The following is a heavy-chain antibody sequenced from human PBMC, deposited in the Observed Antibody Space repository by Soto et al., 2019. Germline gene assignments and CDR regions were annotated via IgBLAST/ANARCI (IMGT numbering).Heavy chain of an antibody. V-gene: IGHV3-23*01. D-gene: IGHD3-10*01. J-gene: IGHJ3*02. CDR3: ELGGDDAFDI. CDR2: ISGSGGST. Sequence: GGSLRLSCAASGFTFSSYAMSWVHQAPGKGLEWVSAISGSGGSTYYADSVKGRFTISRDNSKNTLYLQMNSLRAEDTAVYSCELGGDDAFDIWGQGTMVTVSS. CDR1: GFTFSSYA.